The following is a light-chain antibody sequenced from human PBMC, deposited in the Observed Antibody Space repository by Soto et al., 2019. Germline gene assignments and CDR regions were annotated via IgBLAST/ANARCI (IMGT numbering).Light chain of an antibody. V-gene: IGKV3-20*01. Sequence: EIVLTQSPATLSFSPRASGTLSCRASRSVDSHLAWYQHKPGQAPRLLIFEASTRATGVPARFSGSGSGTDFTLTISRLEPEDFAVYYCQQYGSSPRTFGQGTKVDIK. CDR1: RSVDSH. CDR3: QQYGSSPRT. J-gene: IGKJ1*01. CDR2: EAS.